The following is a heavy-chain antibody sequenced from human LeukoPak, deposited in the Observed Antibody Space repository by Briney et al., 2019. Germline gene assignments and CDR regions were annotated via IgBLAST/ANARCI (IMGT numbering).Heavy chain of an antibody. CDR3: AMVWGSYRYRAFDI. V-gene: IGHV1-69*01. CDR2: IIPIFGAA. D-gene: IGHD3-16*02. J-gene: IGHJ3*02. CDR1: GGTFSSYA. Sequence: SVKVSCKASGGTFSSYAISWVRQAPGQGLEWMGGIIPIFGAANYAQKFQGRVTITADESTSTAYMELSSLRSEDTAVYYCAMVWGSYRYRAFDIWGQGTMVTVSS.